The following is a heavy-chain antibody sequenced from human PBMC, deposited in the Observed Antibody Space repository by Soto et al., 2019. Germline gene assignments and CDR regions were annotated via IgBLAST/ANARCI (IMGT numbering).Heavy chain of an antibody. D-gene: IGHD3-9*01. CDR2: ISYDGSNK. J-gene: IGHJ4*02. V-gene: IGHV3-30*18. Sequence: PGGSLRLSCAASGFTFSSYGMHWVRQAPGKGLEWVAVISYDGSNKYYADSVKGRFTISRDNSKNTLYLQMNSLRAEDTAVYYCAKDFHSPLLRYFDSYDYWGQRTLVTVSS. CDR1: GFTFSSYG. CDR3: AKDFHSPLLRYFDSYDY.